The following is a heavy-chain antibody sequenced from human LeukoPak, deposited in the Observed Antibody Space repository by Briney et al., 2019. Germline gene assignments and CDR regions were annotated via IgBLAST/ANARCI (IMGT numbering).Heavy chain of an antibody. Sequence: ASVKVSCKASGYTFTGYYMHWVRQAPGQGLEWMGWINPNSGGTNYAQKFQGRVTMTRDTSISTAYMELSSLRSDDTAVYYCARDRLAARGTFDYWGQGTLVTVSS. V-gene: IGHV1-2*02. J-gene: IGHJ4*02. CDR1: GYTFTGYY. D-gene: IGHD6-6*01. CDR2: INPNSGGT. CDR3: ARDRLAARGTFDY.